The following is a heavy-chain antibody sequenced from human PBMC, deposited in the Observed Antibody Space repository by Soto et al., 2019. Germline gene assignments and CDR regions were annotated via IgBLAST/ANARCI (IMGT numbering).Heavy chain of an antibody. CDR1: GFTFSSYG. CDR2: ISYDGSNK. CDR3: AKDLNYGGNSYYFGY. J-gene: IGHJ4*02. V-gene: IGHV3-30*18. Sequence: HPGGSLRLSCAASGFTFSSYGMHWVRQAPGKGLEWVALISYDGSNKYYADSVKGRFTISRDNSKNTLYLQMNSLRGDDTAVYYCAKDLNYGGNSYYFGYWGQGTLVTVSS. D-gene: IGHD4-17*01.